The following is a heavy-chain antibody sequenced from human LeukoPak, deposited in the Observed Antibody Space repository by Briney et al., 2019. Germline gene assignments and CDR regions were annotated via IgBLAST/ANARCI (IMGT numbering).Heavy chain of an antibody. CDR2: IYYNGNT. D-gene: IGHD2-2*01. V-gene: IGHV4-59*08. CDR1: GGSISSYY. Sequence: SETLSLTCTVSGGSISSYYWTWIRQPPGKGMEWIGYIYYNGNTNYNPSLKSRVTISLDTSKNQFSLKLSSVTAADTAVYYCARRLGGTSTGFDYWGQGTLVTVSS. J-gene: IGHJ4*02. CDR3: ARRLGGTSTGFDY.